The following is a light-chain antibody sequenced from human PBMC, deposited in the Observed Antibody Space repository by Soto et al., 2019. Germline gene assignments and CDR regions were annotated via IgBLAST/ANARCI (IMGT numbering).Light chain of an antibody. J-gene: IGKJ4*01. CDR3: QQSNNWPLT. CDR2: GAS. CDR1: QSVSSN. V-gene: IGKV3-15*01. Sequence: EIVMTQSPATLSVSPGERATLSCRASQSVSSNLAWYQQKPGQPPRLLIYGASTRATGIPARFSGSGSGTEFTLTISSLQSEDFAVYYCQQSNNWPLTFGGGTKVEIK.